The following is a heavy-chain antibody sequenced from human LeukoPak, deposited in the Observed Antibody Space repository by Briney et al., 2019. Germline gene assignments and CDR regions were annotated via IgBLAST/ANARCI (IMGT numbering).Heavy chain of an antibody. CDR3: ARAVDTAMTAIN. CDR1: GGTFSGYA. D-gene: IGHD5-18*01. Sequence: SVKVSCKASGGTFSGYAISWVRQAPGQGLEWMGGIIPIFGTANYAQKFQGRVTITTDESTSTAYMELSSLRSEDTAVYYCARAVDTAMTAINWGQGTLVTVSS. V-gene: IGHV1-69*05. J-gene: IGHJ4*02. CDR2: IIPIFGTA.